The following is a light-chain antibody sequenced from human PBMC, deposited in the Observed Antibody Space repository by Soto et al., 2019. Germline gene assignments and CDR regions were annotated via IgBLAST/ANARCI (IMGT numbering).Light chain of an antibody. CDR3: QKYGRPVT. CDR1: QSVSSNY. Sequence: EIVLTQSPGTLSLSPGERATLSCRASQSVSSNYLAWYQQQPGLPPRLLIYGASSRAPGMPDRFSGSASGTDFTLTISRLEPEDFALYFCQKYGRPVTFGQGTKLEIK. J-gene: IGKJ2*01. CDR2: GAS. V-gene: IGKV3-20*01.